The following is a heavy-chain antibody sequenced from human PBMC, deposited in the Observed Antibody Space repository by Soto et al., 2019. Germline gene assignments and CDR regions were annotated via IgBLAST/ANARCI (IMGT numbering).Heavy chain of an antibody. CDR1: GDSVSSNSAA. V-gene: IGHV6-1*01. CDR2: TYYRSKWYS. J-gene: IGHJ4*02. Sequence: PSQTLSLTCAISGDSVSSNSAAWNWIRQSPSGGLEWLGRTYYRSKWYSDYGVSVRGRISITPDTSKNQFSLQLDSVTPEDTAVYYCARYTTTWYLDYWGQGTLVTVSS. CDR3: ARYTTTWYLDY. D-gene: IGHD6-13*01.